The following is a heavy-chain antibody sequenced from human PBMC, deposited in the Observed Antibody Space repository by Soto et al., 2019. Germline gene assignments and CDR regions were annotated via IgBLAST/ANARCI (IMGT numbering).Heavy chain of an antibody. CDR2: VYYSENT. CDR1: GPXISSSTYY. J-gene: IGHJ3*02. Sequence: SETLSLTCTVSGPXISSSTYYCGWIRQPPGKGLEWIGRVYYSENTYYNPSLKSRVTITGDTSKNLFSLKLTSVPAADTAMYYCARPQFSGTSHDTFNIWGQGTMVTVSS. V-gene: IGHV4-39*02. CDR3: ARPQFSGTSHDTFNI. D-gene: IGHD1-26*01.